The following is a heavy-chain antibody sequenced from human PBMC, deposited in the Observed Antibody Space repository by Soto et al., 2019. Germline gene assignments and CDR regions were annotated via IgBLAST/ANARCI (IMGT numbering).Heavy chain of an antibody. CDR1: GFTFSSYG. Sequence: GGSLRLSCAASGFTFSSYGMHWVRQAPGKGLEWVAVIWYDGSNKYYADSVKGRFTISRDNSKNTLYLQMNSLRAEDTAVYYCARDHDFWSGFYYYYGMDVWGQGTTVTVSS. CDR3: ARDHDFWSGFYYYYGMDV. V-gene: IGHV3-30*19. D-gene: IGHD3-3*01. J-gene: IGHJ6*02. CDR2: IWYDGSNK.